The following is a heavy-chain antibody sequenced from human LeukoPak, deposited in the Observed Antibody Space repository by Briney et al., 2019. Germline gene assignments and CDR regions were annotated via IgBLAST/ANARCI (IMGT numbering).Heavy chain of an antibody. CDR2: ISYDGSNK. J-gene: IGHJ4*02. D-gene: IGHD6-13*01. Sequence: GGSLRLSCAASGFTFSSYGMHWVRQAPGKGLEWVAVISYDGSNKYYADSVKGRFTISRDNSKNTLYLQMNSLRAEDTAVYYCAKDKGLYSSSSSVYWGQGTLVTVSS. CDR1: GFTFSSYG. CDR3: AKDKGLYSSSSSVY. V-gene: IGHV3-30*18.